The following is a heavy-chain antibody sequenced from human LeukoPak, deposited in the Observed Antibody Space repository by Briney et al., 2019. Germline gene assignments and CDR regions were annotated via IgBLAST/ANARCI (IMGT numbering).Heavy chain of an antibody. V-gene: IGHV1-69*13. CDR1: GGTFSSYA. Sequence: ASVKVSRKASGGTFSSYAISWVRQAPGQGLEWMGGIIPIFGTANYAQKFQGRVTITADESTSTAYMELSSLRSEDTAVYYCASLYYYGSGYNWFDPWGQGTLVTVSS. D-gene: IGHD3-10*01. J-gene: IGHJ5*02. CDR3: ASLYYYGSGYNWFDP. CDR2: IIPIFGTA.